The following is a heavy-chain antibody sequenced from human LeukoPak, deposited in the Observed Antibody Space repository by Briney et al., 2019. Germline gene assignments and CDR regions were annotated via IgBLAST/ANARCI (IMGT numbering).Heavy chain of an antibody. CDR3: ARGVDPYYYYYYMDV. Sequence: SETLSLTCTVSGGSISSYYWSWIRQPPGKGLEWIGYIYTSGSTNYNPSLKSRVTISVDTSKNQFPLKLSSVTAADTAVYYCARGVDPYYYYYYMDVWGKGTTVTVSS. CDR2: IYTSGST. J-gene: IGHJ6*03. CDR1: GGSISSYY. D-gene: IGHD2-8*01. V-gene: IGHV4-4*09.